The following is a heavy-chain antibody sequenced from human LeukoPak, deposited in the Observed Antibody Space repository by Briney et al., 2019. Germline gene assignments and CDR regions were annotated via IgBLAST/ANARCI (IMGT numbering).Heavy chain of an antibody. J-gene: IGHJ4*02. V-gene: IGHV4-38-2*02. CDR1: GYSISSGYY. D-gene: IGHD3-10*01. CDR2: IYHSGST. Sequence: SETLSLTCTVSGYSISSGYYWGWIRQPPGKGLEWIGSIYHSGSTYYNPSLKSRVTISVDTSKNQFSLKLSSVTAADTAVYYCARAMVRGLPIDYWGQGTLVTVSS. CDR3: ARAMVRGLPIDY.